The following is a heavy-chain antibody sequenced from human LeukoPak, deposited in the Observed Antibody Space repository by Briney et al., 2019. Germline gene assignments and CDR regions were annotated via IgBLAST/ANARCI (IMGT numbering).Heavy chain of an antibody. J-gene: IGHJ4*02. CDR3: ARTGKDGYIPDY. CDR2: INPNSGGT. CDR1: GYTFTSYY. D-gene: IGHD5-24*01. V-gene: IGHV1-2*02. Sequence: ASVKVSCKASGYTFTSYYMHWVRQAPGQGLEWMGWINPNSGGTNYAQKFQGRVTMTRDTSISTAYMELSRLRSDDTAVYYCARTGKDGYIPDYWGQGTLVTVSS.